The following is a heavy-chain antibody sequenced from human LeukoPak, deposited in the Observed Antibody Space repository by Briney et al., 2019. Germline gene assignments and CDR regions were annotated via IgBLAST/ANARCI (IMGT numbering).Heavy chain of an antibody. CDR3: ARDDIVVVPAAHYYYYYGMDV. Sequence: GGSLRLSCAASGFTFSSYAMSWVRQAPGKGLEWVSYISSSSSTIYYADSVKGRFTISRDNAKNSLYLQMNSLRAEDTAVYYCARDDIVVVPAAHYYYYYGMDVWGQGTTVTVSS. V-gene: IGHV3-48*01. CDR1: GFTFSSYA. CDR2: ISSSSSTI. D-gene: IGHD2-2*01. J-gene: IGHJ6*02.